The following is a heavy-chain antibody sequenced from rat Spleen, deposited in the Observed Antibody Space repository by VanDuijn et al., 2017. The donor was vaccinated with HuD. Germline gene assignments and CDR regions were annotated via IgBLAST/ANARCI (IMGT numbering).Heavy chain of an antibody. Sequence: QVQLKESGPDLVQPSQTLSLTCTVSGFSLTSYGVSWVRQPPGKGLEWIAAISSGVSTYYNSVLKSRLSISRETSKSQVFLKMNSLQTEDTAMYFCARFWPFDYWGQGVMVTVSS. CDR2: ISSGVST. CDR1: GFSLTSYG. CDR3: ARFWPFDY. V-gene: IGHV2S8*01. J-gene: IGHJ2*01.